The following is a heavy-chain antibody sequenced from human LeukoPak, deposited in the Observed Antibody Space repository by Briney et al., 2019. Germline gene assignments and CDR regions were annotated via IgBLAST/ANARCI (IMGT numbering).Heavy chain of an antibody. V-gene: IGHV4-39*01. Sequence: PSETLSLTCTVSGGSMSSTSFHWGWIRQPPGKGLEWIGSIYYNGKTYYKPSLKSRLIISVDRSSNQFSLRLSSVTAADTAVYYCARHGWYFGSGSPYYFDYWGQGTLVTVSS. CDR2: IYYNGKT. CDR1: GGSMSSTSFH. J-gene: IGHJ4*02. CDR3: ARHGWYFGSGSPYYFDY. D-gene: IGHD3-10*01.